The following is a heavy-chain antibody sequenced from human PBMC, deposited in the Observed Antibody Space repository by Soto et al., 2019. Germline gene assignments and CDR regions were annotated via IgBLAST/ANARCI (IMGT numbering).Heavy chain of an antibody. J-gene: IGHJ6*02. CDR1: GWSFSGYY. CDR3: ASKFGQSRGMDV. V-gene: IGHV4-34*01. D-gene: IGHD3-10*01. Sequence: SETLSLXCAVYGWSFSGYYWSWIRQPPGKGLEWIGEINHSGSTNYNPSLKSRVTISVDTSKNQFSLKLSSVTAADTAVYYCASKFGQSRGMDVWGQGPTVTVSS. CDR2: INHSGST.